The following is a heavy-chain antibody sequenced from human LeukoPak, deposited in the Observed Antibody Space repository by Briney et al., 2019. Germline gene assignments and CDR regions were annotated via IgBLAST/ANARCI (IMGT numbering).Heavy chain of an antibody. CDR3: ARYCVPGSSDYFDF. V-gene: IGHV3-30*10. D-gene: IGHD3-10*01. CDR2: ISDDGSIK. J-gene: IGHJ4*02. Sequence: PGRSLRLSCAASQFSFSYYAMHWVRPAPDKGLEWVAVISDDGSIKIYRDSVKGRFTISRDNSKNTLYLEMNSLRADDTALYYFARYCVPGSSDYFDFWGQRTLVTVSS. CDR1: QFSFSYYA.